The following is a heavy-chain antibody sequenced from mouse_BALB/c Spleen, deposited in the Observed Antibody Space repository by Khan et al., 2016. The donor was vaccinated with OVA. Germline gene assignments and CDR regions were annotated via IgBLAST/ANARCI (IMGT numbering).Heavy chain of an antibody. CDR1: GYAFSNYW. J-gene: IGHJ3*01. V-gene: IGHV1-80*01. Sequence: QVQLQQSGAELVRPGSSVKISCKASGYAFSNYWMNWVKQRPGQGLEWIGQIYPGDGDTSFNGKFRGKATLTADKSSSTAYMQLSSLTSEDSAVYVSARCGYDYLAYWGQGTLVTVSA. D-gene: IGHD2-14*01. CDR3: ARCGYDYLAY. CDR2: IYPGDGDT.